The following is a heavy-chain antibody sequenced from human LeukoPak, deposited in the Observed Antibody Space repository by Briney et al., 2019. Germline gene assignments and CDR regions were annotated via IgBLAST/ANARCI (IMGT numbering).Heavy chain of an antibody. Sequence: SETLSLTCAVSGGSISSSNWWSWVRQPPGKGLEWIGEIYHSGSTNYNPSLKSRVTISVDKSKNQFSLKLSSVTAADTGVYYCARQRYSGYEIDYWGQGTLVTVFS. CDR1: GGSISSSNW. CDR2: IYHSGST. CDR3: ARQRYSGYEIDY. J-gene: IGHJ4*02. D-gene: IGHD5-12*01. V-gene: IGHV4-4*02.